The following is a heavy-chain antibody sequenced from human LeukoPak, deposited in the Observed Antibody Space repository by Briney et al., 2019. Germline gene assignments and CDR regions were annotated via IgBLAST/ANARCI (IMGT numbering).Heavy chain of an antibody. J-gene: IGHJ4*02. CDR2: ISYDGSNK. CDR1: GFTFSSYA. V-gene: IGHV3-30-3*01. D-gene: IGHD2-2*01. Sequence: GGSLRLSCAASGFTFSSYAMHWVRQAPGKGLEWVAVISYDGSNKYYADSVKGRFTISRDNSKNTLYLQMNSLRAEDTAVYYCARDQIIVVVPAAMGWLFDYWGQGTLVTVSS. CDR3: ARDQIIVVVPAAMGWLFDY.